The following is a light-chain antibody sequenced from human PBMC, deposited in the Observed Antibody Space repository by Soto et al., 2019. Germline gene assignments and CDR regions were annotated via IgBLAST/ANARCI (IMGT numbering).Light chain of an antibody. Sequence: QSVLTQRPSASGCRGQSVAISCTGTSSDVGGYNYVSWYQQHPGKAPKLMIYEVNKRPSGVPDRFSGSKSGNTASLTVSGLQAEDEADYYCSSYAGSSNVFGTGTKVTVL. CDR1: SSDVGGYNY. V-gene: IGLV2-8*01. J-gene: IGLJ1*01. CDR2: EVN. CDR3: SSYAGSSNV.